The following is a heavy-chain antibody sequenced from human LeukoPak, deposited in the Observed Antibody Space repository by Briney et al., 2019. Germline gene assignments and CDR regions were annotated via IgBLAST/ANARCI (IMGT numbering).Heavy chain of an antibody. J-gene: IGHJ4*02. CDR1: GSTFSSYS. CDR2: ISNSGGTT. V-gene: IGHV3-23*01. CDR3: ARDPPGSPDYFDF. Sequence: GGSLRLSCAASGSTFSSYSMNWVRQAPGKGLEWVSAISNSGGTTLYADSVRGRFIISRDNSKNTLYLQMSSLRAEDTAVYYCARDPPGSPDYFDFWGQGTLVTVSS.